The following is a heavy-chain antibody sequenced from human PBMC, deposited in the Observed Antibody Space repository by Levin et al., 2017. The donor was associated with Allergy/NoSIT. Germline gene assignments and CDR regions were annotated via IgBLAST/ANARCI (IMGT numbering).Heavy chain of an antibody. V-gene: IGHV1-46*01. J-gene: IGHJ3*02. Sequence: ASVKVSCKASGYTFTSYYMHWVRQAPGQGLEWMGTINPSGGSTSYAQKFQGRVTMTRDTSTSTVYMELSSLRSEDTAVYYCARDWTGGCSGGSCYSGAFDIWGQGTMVTVSS. CDR2: INPSGGST. CDR1: GYTFTSYY. D-gene: IGHD2-15*01. CDR3: ARDWTGGCSGGSCYSGAFDI.